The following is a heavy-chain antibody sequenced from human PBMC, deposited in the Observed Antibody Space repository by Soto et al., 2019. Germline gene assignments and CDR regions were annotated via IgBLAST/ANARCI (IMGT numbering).Heavy chain of an antibody. CDR2: IYYSGST. J-gene: IGHJ5*02. Sequence: PSETLSLTCTVSGGSISSHYWSWIRQPPGQGLEWIGYIYYSGSTNYNPSLKSRVTISVDTSKSQFSLKLSSMTAADTAVYYCARAGGNFDPWGQGTLVTVSS. CDR3: ARAGGNFDP. V-gene: IGHV4-59*11. CDR1: GGSISSHY.